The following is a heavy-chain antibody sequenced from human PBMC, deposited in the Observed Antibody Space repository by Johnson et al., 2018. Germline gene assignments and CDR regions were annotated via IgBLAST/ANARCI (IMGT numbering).Heavy chain of an antibody. Sequence: QVQLVQSGGGVVQPGRSLRLSCAASGFTFSKYGIYWVRQAPGKGLQWVGVISSAGTKKYYAASVNGRFSISRDNSKNTVYLQMNRLTGEDTAVYYCVKAPTGDYDFWGQGTLVTVSS. CDR2: ISSAGTKK. CDR3: VKAPTGDYDF. V-gene: IGHV3-30*18. CDR1: GFTFSKYG. J-gene: IGHJ4*02. D-gene: IGHD1-1*01.